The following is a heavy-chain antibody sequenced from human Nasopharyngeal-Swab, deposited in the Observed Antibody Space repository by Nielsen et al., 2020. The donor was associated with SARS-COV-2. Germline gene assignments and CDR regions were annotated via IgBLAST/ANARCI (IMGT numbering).Heavy chain of an antibody. CDR2: IYYSGST. D-gene: IGHD6-13*01. Sequence: WIRQPPGKGLEWIGYIYYSGSTYYNPALKSRVTISVGTSKNQFSLKLSSVTAADTAVYYCARYRGGFYSSNWYFDYWGQGTLVTVSS. V-gene: IGHV4-39*01. J-gene: IGHJ4*02. CDR3: ARYRGGFYSSNWYFDY.